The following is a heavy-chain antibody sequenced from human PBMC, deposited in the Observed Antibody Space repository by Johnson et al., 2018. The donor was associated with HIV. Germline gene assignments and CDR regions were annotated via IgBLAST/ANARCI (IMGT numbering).Heavy chain of an antibody. CDR1: GFTFSSYA. CDR2: ISYDGSDK. J-gene: IGHJ3*01. Sequence: VQLVESGGGVVQPGRSLRLSCAASGFTFSSYAMHWVRQAPGKGLEWVAVISYDGSDKYYADSVKGRFTLSRDNSKNTLDLQMNSLTIEDTAVFYCAKTRMGGILDAFDLWGKGTMVIVS. V-gene: IGHV3-30*18. CDR3: AKTRMGGILDAFDL. D-gene: IGHD3-10*01.